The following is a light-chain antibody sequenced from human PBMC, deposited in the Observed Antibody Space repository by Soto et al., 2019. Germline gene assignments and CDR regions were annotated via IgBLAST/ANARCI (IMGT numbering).Light chain of an antibody. J-gene: IGKJ1*01. V-gene: IGKV3-20*01. CDR1: QSVSSSY. CDR2: GAS. CDR3: QQYGSSPWT. Sequence: EIVLTQSPGTLSLSPGERATLSCRASQSVSSSYLAWYQQKPGQAPRLLIYGASSRATGIPDRFSGSGSGTVFTLTIIRLEPEDFAVYYCQQYGSSPWTFGQGTKVEIK.